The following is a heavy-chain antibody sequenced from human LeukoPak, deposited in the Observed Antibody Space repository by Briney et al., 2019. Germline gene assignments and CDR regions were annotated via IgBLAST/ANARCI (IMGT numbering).Heavy chain of an antibody. CDR1: GFTFSSYS. J-gene: IGHJ6*03. V-gene: IGHV3-21*01. CDR2: ISSSSSYI. CDR3: ARGATFEYYYYYMDV. D-gene: IGHD3-10*02. Sequence: GGSLRLSCAASGFTFSSYSMNWVRRAPGKGLEWVSSISSSSSYIYYADSVKGRFTISRDNAKNSLYLQMNSLRAEDTAVYYCARGATFEYYYYYMDVWGKGTTVTVSS.